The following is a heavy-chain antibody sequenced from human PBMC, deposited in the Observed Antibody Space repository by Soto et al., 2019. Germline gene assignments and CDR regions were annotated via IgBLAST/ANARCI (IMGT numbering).Heavy chain of an antibody. V-gene: IGHV3-23*01. CDR2: ISVSGGST. J-gene: IGHJ6*02. D-gene: IGHD6-13*01. CDR1: GFTFSSYA. CDR3: ARDLLRSGPALYSSSWSDYYYYYGMDV. Sequence: PGGSLRLSCAASGFTFSSYAMSWVRQAPGKGLEWVSAISVSGGSTYYADSVKGRFTISRDNSKNTLYLQMNSLRAEDTAVYYCARDLLRSGPALYSSSWSDYYYYYGMDVWGQGTTVTVSS.